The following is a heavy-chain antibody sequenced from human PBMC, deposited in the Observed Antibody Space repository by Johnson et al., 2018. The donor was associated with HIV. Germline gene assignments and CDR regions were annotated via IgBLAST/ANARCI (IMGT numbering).Heavy chain of an antibody. V-gene: IGHV3-66*01. CDR2: IYSGGST. CDR3: ARERFSGMLTGYHAFDI. CDR1: GFTVSSNY. Sequence: VQLVESGGGLVQPGGSLRLSCAASGFTVSSNYMSWVRQAPGKGLEWVSVIYSGGSTYYADSVKDRFTISRDNSKNTLYLQMNSLRAEDTAVYYCARERFSGMLTGYHAFDIWGQGTMVTVSS. J-gene: IGHJ3*02. D-gene: IGHD3-9*01.